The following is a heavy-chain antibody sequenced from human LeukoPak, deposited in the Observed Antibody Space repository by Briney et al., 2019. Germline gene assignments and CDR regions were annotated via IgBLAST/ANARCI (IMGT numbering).Heavy chain of an antibody. CDR1: GFTFSSYA. CDR2: ISSNGGST. D-gene: IGHD3-3*01. CDR3: ARAQDYDFWSGYYSAFDY. V-gene: IGHV3-64*01. J-gene: IGHJ4*02. Sequence: GGSLRLSCAASGFTFSSYAMHWVRQAPGKGLEYVSAISSNGGSTYYANSVKGRFTISRDNSKDTLYLQMGSMRAEDMAVYYCARAQDYDFWSGYYSAFDYWGQGTLVTVSS.